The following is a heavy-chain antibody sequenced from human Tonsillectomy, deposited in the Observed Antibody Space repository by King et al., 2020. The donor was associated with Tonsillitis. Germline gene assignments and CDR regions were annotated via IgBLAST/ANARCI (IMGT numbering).Heavy chain of an antibody. CDR3: AGSGATFDF. V-gene: IGHV4-31*03. J-gene: IGHJ4*02. CDR1: GGFISRAGYF. Sequence: QLQESGPGLVKPSQTLSLTCTVFGGFISRAGYFWSWIRQHPEQGLEWLGYIYYSGSTYYNPSLKSRLTMSIDTSENQFSLRLTSVTAADTAVYFCAGSGATFDFWGQGTLVTVSS. CDR2: IYYSGST. D-gene: IGHD2-15*01.